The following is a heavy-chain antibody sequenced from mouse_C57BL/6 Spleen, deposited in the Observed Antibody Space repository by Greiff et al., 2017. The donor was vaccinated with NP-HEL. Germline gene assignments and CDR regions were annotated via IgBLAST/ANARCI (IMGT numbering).Heavy chain of an antibody. CDR2: IDPNSGGT. Sequence: VQLQQPGAELVKPGASVKLSCKASGYTFTSYWMHWVKQRPGRGLEWIGRIDPNSGGTKYNEKFKSKATLTVDKPSSTAYMQLSSLTSEDSAVXYCARSRATVDYYAMDYWGQGTSVTVSS. CDR1: GYTFTSYW. V-gene: IGHV1-72*01. CDR3: ARSRATVDYYAMDY. J-gene: IGHJ4*01. D-gene: IGHD1-1*01.